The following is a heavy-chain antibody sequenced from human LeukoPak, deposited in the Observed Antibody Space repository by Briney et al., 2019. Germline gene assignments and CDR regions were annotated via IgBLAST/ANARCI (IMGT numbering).Heavy chain of an antibody. CDR3: ASEPRRYCSSTSCYYDY. CDR2: INPNSGGT. V-gene: IGHV1-2*02. Sequence: ASVKVSCKASGYTFTGYYMHWVRQAPGQGLEWMGWINPNSGGTNYAQKFRGRVTMTRDTSISTAYMELSRLRSDDTAVYYCASEPRRYCSSTSCYYDYWGQGTLVTVSS. D-gene: IGHD2-2*01. CDR1: GYTFTGYY. J-gene: IGHJ4*02.